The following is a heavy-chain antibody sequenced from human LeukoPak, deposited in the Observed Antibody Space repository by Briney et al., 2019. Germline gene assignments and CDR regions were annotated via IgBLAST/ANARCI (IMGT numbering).Heavy chain of an antibody. CDR3: TRAYQTLLAGY. Sequence: PGGSLRLSCVASGFTFTSYWMHWVRQAPGKGLVWVSRINIDGSSTTYADSVKGRFTIARDNAKNTLYLQMNSRRAEDTGVYFWTRAYQTLLAGYWGQGTLVTVSS. D-gene: IGHD2-2*01. V-gene: IGHV3-74*01. J-gene: IGHJ4*02. CDR2: INIDGSST. CDR1: GFTFTSYW.